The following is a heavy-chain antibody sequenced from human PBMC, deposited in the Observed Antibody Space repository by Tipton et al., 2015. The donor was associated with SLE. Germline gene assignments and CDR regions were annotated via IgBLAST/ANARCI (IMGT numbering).Heavy chain of an antibody. CDR1: GFTFSSYS. CDR2: ISSSSSYI. J-gene: IGHJ6*03. D-gene: IGHD3-9*01. CDR3: ARGLVGYYYYIDV. V-gene: IGHV3-21*01. Sequence: SLRLSCAASGFTFSSYSMNWVRQAPGKGLEWVSSISSSSSYIYYADSVKGRFTISRDNAKNSLYLQMNSLRAEDTAVYYCARGLVGYYYYIDVWGKGTTVTVSS.